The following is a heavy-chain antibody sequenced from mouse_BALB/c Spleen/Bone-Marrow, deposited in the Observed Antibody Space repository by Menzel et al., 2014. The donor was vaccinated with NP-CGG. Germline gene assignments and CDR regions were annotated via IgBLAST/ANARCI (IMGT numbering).Heavy chain of an antibody. V-gene: IGHV14-3*02. D-gene: IGHD2-2*01. CDR1: GFNIXDTY. CDR2: IDPANGNT. CDR3: ASYVYGYYFDY. J-gene: IGHJ2*01. Sequence: EVKVVESGAELVKPGASVKLSCTASGFNIXDTYMHWVKQRPEQGLEWIGRIDPANGNTKYDPKFQGKATITADTSSNTAYLQLSSLTSEDTAVYYCASYVYGYYFDYWGQGTTLTVSS.